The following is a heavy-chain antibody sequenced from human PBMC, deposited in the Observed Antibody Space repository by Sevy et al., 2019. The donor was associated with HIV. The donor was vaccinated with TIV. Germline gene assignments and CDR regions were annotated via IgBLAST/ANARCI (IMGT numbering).Heavy chain of an antibody. J-gene: IGHJ4*02. CDR2: IHPVGSDK. V-gene: IGHV3-7*01. D-gene: IGHD3-16*01. CDR3: AHETFGRHES. Sequence: GGSLRLSCAASGFTFSGNWMNWVRQAPGKGLEWVANIHPVGSDKPYVDFVEGRFTISRDNAKNLLFLQMNSLRVEDTAVYYCAHETFGRHESWGQGTLVTVSS. CDR1: GFTFSGNW.